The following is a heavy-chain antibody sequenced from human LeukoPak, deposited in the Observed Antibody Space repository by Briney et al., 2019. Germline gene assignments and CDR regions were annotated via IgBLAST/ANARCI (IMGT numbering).Heavy chain of an antibody. D-gene: IGHD2-8*01. CDR3: AKARSCTNDICHGDFDY. CDR1: ALTFSNYA. V-gene: IGHV3-23*01. Sequence: QPGGSLRLSCAAAALTFSNYATSGVRQAPGKGLEWVSGISGSGGDTYYADSVKGRFTISRDNSKNTLYLQMNSLRAEDTAVYYCAKARSCTNDICHGDFDYWGQGALVTVSS. J-gene: IGHJ4*02. CDR2: ISGSGGDT.